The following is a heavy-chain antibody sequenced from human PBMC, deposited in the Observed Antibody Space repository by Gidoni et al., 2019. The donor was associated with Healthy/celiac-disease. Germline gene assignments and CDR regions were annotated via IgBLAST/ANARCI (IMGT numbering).Heavy chain of an antibody. V-gene: IGHV3-33*01. CDR2: IWYDGSNK. J-gene: IGHJ4*02. D-gene: IGHD2-15*01. CDR3: ARGVERVVAATDY. Sequence: QVQLVESGGGVVQPGRSLRLSCAASGFTFSSYGMHWVRQAPGKGLEWVAVIWYDGSNKYYADSVKGRFTISRDNSKNTLYLQMNSLRAEDTAVYYCARGVERVVAATDYWGQGTLVTVSS. CDR1: GFTFSSYG.